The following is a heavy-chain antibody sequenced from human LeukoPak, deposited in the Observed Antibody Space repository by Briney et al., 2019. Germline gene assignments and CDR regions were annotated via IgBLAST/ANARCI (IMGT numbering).Heavy chain of an antibody. J-gene: IGHJ5*02. D-gene: IGHD3-3*01. CDR1: GGSFSGYY. V-gene: IGHV4-34*01. CDR2: INHSGST. CDR3: ARAALYYDFWSGYWFDP. Sequence: PSETLSLTCAVYGGSFSGYYWSWIRQPPGKGLEWIGEINHSGSTNYNPSLKSRVTISVDTSKNQFSLKLSSVTAADTAVYYCARAALYYDFWSGYWFDPWGQGTLVTVSS.